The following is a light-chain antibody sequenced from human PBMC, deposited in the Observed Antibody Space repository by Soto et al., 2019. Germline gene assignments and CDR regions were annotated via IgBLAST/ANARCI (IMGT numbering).Light chain of an antibody. CDR2: GAS. V-gene: IGKV3-15*01. J-gene: IGKJ1*01. Sequence: EIVLTQSPATRSVSPGERVTLSCRASQSVDINLAWYQQKPGQAPRLLIYGASTRATDMPGRFSGRGAGAEFTLTISSLQSEDFAVYYCQQYRSWPRTFGQGTKVDI. CDR3: QQYRSWPRT. CDR1: QSVDIN.